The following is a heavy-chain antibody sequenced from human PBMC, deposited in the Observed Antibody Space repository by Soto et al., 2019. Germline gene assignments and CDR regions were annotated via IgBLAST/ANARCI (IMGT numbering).Heavy chain of an antibody. D-gene: IGHD3-22*01. Sequence: ASVKVSCKASGGTFSSYAISWVRQAPGQGLECMGGIIPIFGTANYAQKFQGRVTITADESTSTAYMELSSLRSEDTAVYYCARDQNYYDSSGYYNYYGMDVWGQGTTVTVSS. CDR3: ARDQNYYDSSGYYNYYGMDV. J-gene: IGHJ6*02. CDR2: IIPIFGTA. CDR1: GGTFSSYA. V-gene: IGHV1-69*13.